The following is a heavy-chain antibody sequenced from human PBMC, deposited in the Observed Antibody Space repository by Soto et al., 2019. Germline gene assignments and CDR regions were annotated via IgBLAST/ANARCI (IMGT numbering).Heavy chain of an antibody. D-gene: IGHD1-26*01. J-gene: IGHJ4*02. CDR3: ARTVGAAYYFDF. CDR2: IYTSGST. CDR1: GDSMTKYY. Sequence: SETLSLTCTVSGDSMTKYYWSWIRQSAGKGLEWIGRIYTSGSTNYNPSLKSRVTMSIDTSNKHFSLSLKSVTTADTAVYYCARTVGAAYYFDFWGQGALVTVSS. V-gene: IGHV4-4*07.